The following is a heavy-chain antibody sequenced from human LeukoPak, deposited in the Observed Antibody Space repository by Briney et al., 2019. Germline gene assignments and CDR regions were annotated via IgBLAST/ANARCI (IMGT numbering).Heavy chain of an antibody. V-gene: IGHV1-2*02. Sequence: GASVKVSCKASGYTFTGYYMHWVRQAPGQGLEWMGWINPNSGGTNYAQKFQGRVTMTRDTSISTAYMELSRLRSEDTAVYYCARGRYSSSWYSDLYYYSYYMDVWGKGTTVTVSS. CDR2: INPNSGGT. CDR3: ARGRYSSSWYSDLYYYSYYMDV. CDR1: GYTFTGYY. D-gene: IGHD6-13*01. J-gene: IGHJ6*03.